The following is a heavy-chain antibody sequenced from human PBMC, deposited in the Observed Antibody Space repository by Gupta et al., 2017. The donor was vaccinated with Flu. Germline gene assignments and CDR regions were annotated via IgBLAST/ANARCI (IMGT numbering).Heavy chain of an antibody. Sequence: QVQLVESGGGVVQPGRPLRLSCAASAFTFSGNAMHWVRQAPGKGLEWVAIIWYDGSKEYYADSVKGRCSISRDNSKNILYLQMNSLTAEDSAVYYCARDFCSSTSCYSFHFDSWGQGTLVTVSS. CDR2: IWYDGSKE. CDR1: AFTFSGNA. V-gene: IGHV3-33*01. J-gene: IGHJ4*02. D-gene: IGHD2-2*01. CDR3: ARDFCSSTSCYSFHFDS.